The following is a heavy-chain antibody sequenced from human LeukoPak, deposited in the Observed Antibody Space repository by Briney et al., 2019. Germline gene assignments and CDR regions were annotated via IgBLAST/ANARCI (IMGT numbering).Heavy chain of an antibody. CDR3: AVGFGELLFHY. D-gene: IGHD3-10*01. CDR1: GGSFSGYY. Sequence: SETLSLTCAVYGGSFSGYYWSWIRQPPGKGLEWIGEVNHSGSTNYNPSLKSRVTISVDTSKNQFSLKLSSVTAADTAVYYCAVGFGELLFHYWGQGTLVTVSS. V-gene: IGHV4-34*01. J-gene: IGHJ4*02. CDR2: VNHSGST.